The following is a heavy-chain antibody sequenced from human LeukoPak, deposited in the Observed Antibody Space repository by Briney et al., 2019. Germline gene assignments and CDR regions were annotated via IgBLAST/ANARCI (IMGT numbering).Heavy chain of an antibody. CDR2: IGTITSTT. J-gene: IGHJ3*02. V-gene: IGHV3-48*03. CDR3: AREAPDAFDI. Sequence: GGSLRLSCAASGFTFGSYEMNWVRQAPGKGLEWVSYIGTITSTTYYADSVKSRFTISRDNAKNSMYLQMNSLRAEDTAVYYCAREAPDAFDIWGQGTMVTVSS. D-gene: IGHD6-6*01. CDR1: GFTFGSYE.